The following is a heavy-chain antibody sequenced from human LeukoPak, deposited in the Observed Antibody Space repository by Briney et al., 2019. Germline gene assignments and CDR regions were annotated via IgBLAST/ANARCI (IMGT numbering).Heavy chain of an antibody. CDR3: ARAREYGYQPYYFDY. D-gene: IGHD2/OR15-2a*01. V-gene: IGHV4-38-2*02. CDR2: IYHSGST. J-gene: IGHJ4*02. Sequence: SETLSLTCSVSGYSISSGYYWGWIRQPPGKGLEWIGSIYHSGSTLYNPSFRSRITISLDTSKNHFSLKLSSVTAADTAVYYCARAREYGYQPYYFDYWGQGTLVTVSS. CDR1: GYSISSGYY.